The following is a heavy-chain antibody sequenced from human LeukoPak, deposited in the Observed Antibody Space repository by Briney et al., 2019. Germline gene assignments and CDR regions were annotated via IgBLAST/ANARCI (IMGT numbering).Heavy chain of an antibody. Sequence: GGPLRLSCAASGFTFSDYYMTWIRQAPGKGLEWGSYISSSGNTIYYADSVKGRFTISRDNAKNSLYLQMNSLRAEDTAVYYCARDFYGSGSYRSHFDYWGQRTLVTVSS. V-gene: IGHV3-11*04. J-gene: IGHJ4*02. CDR2: ISSSGNTI. CDR3: ARDFYGSGSYRSHFDY. CDR1: GFTFSDYY. D-gene: IGHD3-10*01.